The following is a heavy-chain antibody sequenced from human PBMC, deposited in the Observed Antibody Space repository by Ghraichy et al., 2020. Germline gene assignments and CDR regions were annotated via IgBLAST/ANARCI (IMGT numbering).Heavy chain of an antibody. CDR3: ARGPTAAGPFDS. D-gene: IGHD6-13*01. V-gene: IGHV4-61*02. Sequence: SETLSLTCTVSGGSISSGSYYWSWIRQPGGKGLEWIGRIYTSGTTRYSPSLKSRVTISADMSKNQFSLNLNYVTAADTAVYYCARGPTAAGPFDSWGQGTLVTVSS. CDR1: GGSISSGSYY. CDR2: IYTSGTT. J-gene: IGHJ4*02.